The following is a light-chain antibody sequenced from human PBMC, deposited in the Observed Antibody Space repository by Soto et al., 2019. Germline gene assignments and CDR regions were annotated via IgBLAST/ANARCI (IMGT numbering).Light chain of an antibody. CDR1: SSDVGDYNY. CDR2: DVS. CDR3: CSYAGTYTYV. V-gene: IGLV2-11*01. Sequence: QSALTQPRSVSGSPGQSVTISCTGTSSDVGDYNYVSWYQHHPGKAPKVIIYDVSERPSGVPDRFSGSKSGNTASLTISGLQAEDEADYYCCSYAGTYTYVFGTGTKLTVL. J-gene: IGLJ1*01.